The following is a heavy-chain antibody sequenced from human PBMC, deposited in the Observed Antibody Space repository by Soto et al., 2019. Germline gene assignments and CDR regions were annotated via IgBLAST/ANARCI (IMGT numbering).Heavy chain of an antibody. CDR2: ISYDGSNK. J-gene: IGHJ5*02. V-gene: IGHV3-30-3*01. CDR3: AREGRYSSSWYRNWFDP. D-gene: IGHD6-13*01. CDR1: GFTFSSYA. Sequence: QVQLVESGGGVVQPGRSLRLSCAASGFTFSSYAMHWVRQAPGKGLEWVAVISYDGSNKYYADSVKGRFTISRDNSKNTLYLQMNSRRAEDTAVYYCAREGRYSSSWYRNWFDPWGQGTLVTVSS.